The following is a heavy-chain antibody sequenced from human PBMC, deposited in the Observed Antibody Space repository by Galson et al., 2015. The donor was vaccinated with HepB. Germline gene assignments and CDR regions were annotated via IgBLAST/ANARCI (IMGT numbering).Heavy chain of an antibody. CDR3: AREGAGGDYFDY. D-gene: IGHD3-16*01. CDR1: GFTFSSYW. CDR2: INSDGSST. Sequence: SLRLSCAASGFTFSSYWMHWVRQAPGKGLVWVSRINSDGSSTSYADSVKGRFTISRDNAENTLYLQMNSLRAEDTAVYYCAREGAGGDYFDYWGQGTLVTVSS. J-gene: IGHJ4*02. V-gene: IGHV3-74*01.